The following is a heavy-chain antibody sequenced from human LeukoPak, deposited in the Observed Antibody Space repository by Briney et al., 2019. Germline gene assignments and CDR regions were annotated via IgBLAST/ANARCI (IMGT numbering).Heavy chain of an antibody. J-gene: IGHJ4*02. CDR3: ARVGRLYYDSSGYYAY. D-gene: IGHD3-22*01. Sequence: PGGSLRLSCATSGFTFSSYSMHWVRQAPGKGLEWVSSISTIGSNIYYADSVKGRFTISRDNAKNSLYLQMNSLRAEDTAVYYCARVGRLYYDSSGYYAYWGQGTLVTVSS. CDR2: ISTIGSNI. V-gene: IGHV3-21*01. CDR1: GFTFSSYS.